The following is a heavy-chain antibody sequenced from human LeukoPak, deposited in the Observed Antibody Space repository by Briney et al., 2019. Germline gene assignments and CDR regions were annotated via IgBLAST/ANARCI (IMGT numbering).Heavy chain of an antibody. D-gene: IGHD3-10*01. CDR2: ISYDGSNK. CDR1: GFTFSSYG. J-gene: IGHJ4*02. V-gene: IGHV3-30*18. CDR3: AKVVSSFTGRITMVRGVIIGPGY. Sequence: PGGSLRLPCAASGFTFSSYGMHWVRQAPGKGLEWVAVISYDGSNKYYADSVKGRFTISRDNSKNTLYLQMNSLRAEDTAVYYCAKVVSSFTGRITMVRGVIIGPGYWGQGTLVTVSS.